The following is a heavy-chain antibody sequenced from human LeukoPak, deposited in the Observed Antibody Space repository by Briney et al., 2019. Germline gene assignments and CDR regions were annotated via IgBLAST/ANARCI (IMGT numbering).Heavy chain of an antibody. Sequence: GGSLRLSCAASGFTFSSYWMSWVRQAAGKGLEWGANIKQDGSEKYYVDSVKGRFTISRDNAKNSLYPQMNSLRAEDTAVYYCARLKLLWSNYFDYWGQGTLVTVSS. CDR1: GFTFSSYW. CDR3: ARLKLLWSNYFDY. CDR2: IKQDGSEK. D-gene: IGHD2-2*01. J-gene: IGHJ4*02. V-gene: IGHV3-7*01.